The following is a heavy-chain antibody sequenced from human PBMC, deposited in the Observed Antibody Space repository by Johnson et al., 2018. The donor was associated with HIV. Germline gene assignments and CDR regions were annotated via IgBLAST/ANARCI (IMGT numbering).Heavy chain of an antibody. CDR2: ISYDGSNK. J-gene: IGHJ3*02. D-gene: IGHD2-21*02. CDR3: ARFVGVTAAAFDI. Sequence: QVQLVESGGGLVQPGRSLRLSCTASGFTFSSYAMHWVRQAPGKGLEWVAVISYDGSNKYYADSVKGRFTISRDNSKNTLYLQMNSLRAEETAVYYCARFVGVTAAAFDIWGQGTMVTVSS. CDR1: GFTFSSYA. V-gene: IGHV3-30*04.